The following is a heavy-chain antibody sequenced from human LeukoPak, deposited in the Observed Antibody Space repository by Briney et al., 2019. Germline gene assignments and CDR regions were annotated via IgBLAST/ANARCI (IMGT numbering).Heavy chain of an antibody. D-gene: IGHD3-22*01. CDR2: INHSGST. J-gene: IGHJ4*02. Sequence: PSETLSLTCAVYGGSFSGYYWSWIRQPPGKGLEWIGEINHSGSTNYNPSLKSRVTISVDTSKNQFSLKLSSVTAADTAVYYCARDQPPYYYDSSGYYSGYYFDYWGQGTLVTASS. CDR1: GGSFSGYY. V-gene: IGHV4-34*01. CDR3: ARDQPPYYYDSSGYYSGYYFDY.